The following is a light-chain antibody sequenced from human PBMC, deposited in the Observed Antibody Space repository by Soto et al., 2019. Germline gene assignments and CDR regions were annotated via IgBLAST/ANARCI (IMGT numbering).Light chain of an antibody. CDR3: QHYGNSLTWT. CDR1: QSVDSN. CDR2: GAS. Sequence: EILMTQSPATLSVSPGERATLSCRASQSVDSNLAWYQQKPGQAPRLLIYGASTRATGISARFSGSGSGTEFTLTISSLQSEDFGVYYCQHYGNSLTWTFGQGTKVDIK. V-gene: IGKV3-15*01. J-gene: IGKJ1*01.